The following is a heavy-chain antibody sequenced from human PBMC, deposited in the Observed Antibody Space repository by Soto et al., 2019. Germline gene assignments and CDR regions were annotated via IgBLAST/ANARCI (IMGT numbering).Heavy chain of an antibody. CDR2: ISGSGGST. CDR1: GFTFSSYA. D-gene: IGHD3-10*01. CDR3: AKVFYGSGSYYNIDY. V-gene: IGHV3-23*01. J-gene: IGHJ4*02. Sequence: EVQLLESGGGLVQPGGSLRLSCAASGFTFSSYAMSWVRQAPGKGLEWVSAISGSGGSTYYADSVKGRFTISRDNSKNTLYLQMNSLRAEDTAVYYYAKVFYGSGSYYNIDYWGQGTLVTVSS.